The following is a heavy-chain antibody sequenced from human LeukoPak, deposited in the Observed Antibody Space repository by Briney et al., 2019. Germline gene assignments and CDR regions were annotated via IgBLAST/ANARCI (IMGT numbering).Heavy chain of an antibody. J-gene: IGHJ4*02. V-gene: IGHV4-59*08. CDR1: GGSISNYY. D-gene: IGHD3-3*01. Sequence: SETLSLTCTVSGGSISNYYWSWIRQPPGKGLEWMGYIHYSGSTDYKPSLKSRVTISVDMSKSQFSLKLSSLTAADTAVYFCARHPEAYFSDFGGRRAGPLDYWGQGILVTVSS. CDR3: ARHPEAYFSDFGGRRAGPLDY. CDR2: IHYSGST.